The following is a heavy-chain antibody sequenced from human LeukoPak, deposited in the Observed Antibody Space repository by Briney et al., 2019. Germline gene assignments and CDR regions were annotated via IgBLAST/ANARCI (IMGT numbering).Heavy chain of an antibody. V-gene: IGHV4-59*08. CDR2: IYYSGST. D-gene: IGHD5-12*01. CDR3: ARLSGYDLDY. J-gene: IGHJ4*02. CDR1: GGSFSGYY. Sequence: SETLSLTCAVYGGSFSGYYWSWIRQPPGKGLEWIGYIYYSGSTSYNPSLKSRITISVDTSKNQCSLKLSSVTAADTAVYYCARLSGYDLDYWGQGTLVTVSS.